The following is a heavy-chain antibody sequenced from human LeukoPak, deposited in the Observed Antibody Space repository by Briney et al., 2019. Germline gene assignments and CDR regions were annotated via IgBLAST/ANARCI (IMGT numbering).Heavy chain of an antibody. Sequence: GASVKVSCKASGYTFTSYGISWVRQAPGQGLEWMGWISAYNGNTNYAQKLQGRVTMTIDTSTSTAYMELRSLRSDDTAVYYCARFFWSGYYYYYYMDVWGKGTTVTVSS. CDR3: ARFFWSGYYYYYYMDV. V-gene: IGHV1-18*01. D-gene: IGHD3-3*01. J-gene: IGHJ6*03. CDR2: ISAYNGNT. CDR1: GYTFTSYG.